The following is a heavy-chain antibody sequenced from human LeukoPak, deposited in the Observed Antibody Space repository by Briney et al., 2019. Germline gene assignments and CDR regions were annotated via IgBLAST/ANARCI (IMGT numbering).Heavy chain of an antibody. D-gene: IGHD1-7*01. CDR2: INPNSGGT. CDR1: GYTLTELS. J-gene: IGHJ4*02. V-gene: IGHV1-2*02. Sequence: ASVKVSCKVSGYTLTELSMHWVRQAPGQGLEWMGWINPNSGGTNYAQKFQGRVTMTRDTSISTAYMELSRLRSDDTAVYYCAVGVTGTTPLFDYWGQGTLVTVSS. CDR3: AVGVTGTTPLFDY.